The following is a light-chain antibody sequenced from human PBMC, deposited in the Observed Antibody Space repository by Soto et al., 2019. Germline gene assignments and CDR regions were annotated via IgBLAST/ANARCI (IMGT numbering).Light chain of an antibody. CDR2: EVS. V-gene: IGLV2-23*02. CDR1: SSDVGSYNL. CDR3: CSYAGRDTFVV. J-gene: IGLJ2*01. Sequence: QSVLTQPASVSGSPGQSITISCTGTSSDVGSYNLVSWYQHHPGRAPKLMIFEVSKRPSGVSARFSGSKSGNTASLTISGLQPEDEAAYFCCSYAGRDTFVVFGGGTKLTVL.